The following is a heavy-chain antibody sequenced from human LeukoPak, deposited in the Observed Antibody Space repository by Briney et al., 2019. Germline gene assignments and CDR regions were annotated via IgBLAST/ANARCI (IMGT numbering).Heavy chain of an antibody. CDR2: INPSVGIT. CDR3: ASTYYDSSGYLPYFDY. D-gene: IGHD3-22*01. Sequence: ASVKVSCKASGYTFTSYYMHWVRQAPGQGLEWMGIINPSVGITSYAQKFQGRVTLTRDTYTSTVYMELSSLRSEDTAVYYCASTYYDSSGYLPYFDYRGQGTLVTVPS. J-gene: IGHJ4*02. V-gene: IGHV1-46*01. CDR1: GYTFTSYY.